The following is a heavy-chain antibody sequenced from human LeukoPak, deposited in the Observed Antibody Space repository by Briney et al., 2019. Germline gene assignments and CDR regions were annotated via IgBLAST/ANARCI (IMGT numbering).Heavy chain of an antibody. V-gene: IGHV3-30*02. Sequence: GGSLRLSCVASGFTFSSNGMHWVRQAPGKGLEWVTFIQYDGSKKYYADSVKGRFTISRDNSKNTLYLEMNGLRAEDTAVYYCARDIGSYYDYWGQGILVTVSS. CDR1: GFTFSSNG. CDR3: ARDIGSYYDY. D-gene: IGHD3-10*01. CDR2: IQYDGSKK. J-gene: IGHJ4*02.